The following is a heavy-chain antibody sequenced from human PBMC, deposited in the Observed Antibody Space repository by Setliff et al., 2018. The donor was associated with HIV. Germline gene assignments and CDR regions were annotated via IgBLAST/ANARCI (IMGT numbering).Heavy chain of an antibody. D-gene: IGHD1-1*01. CDR1: GGSIPGYH. Sequence: SETLSLTCSVFGGSIPGYHWCWIRQSPGKGLEWLGFIHMNGNSVYNPSLKSRVTLSGDASKNQFSLKLTSVTVADTAVYYCARVAVGGTGPDSWGQGTLVTVSS. V-gene: IGHV4-4*08. J-gene: IGHJ4*02. CDR2: IHMNGNS. CDR3: ARVAVGGTGPDS.